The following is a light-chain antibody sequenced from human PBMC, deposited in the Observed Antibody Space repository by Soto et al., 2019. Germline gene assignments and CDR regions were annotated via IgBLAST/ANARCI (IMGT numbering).Light chain of an antibody. CDR2: EGS. V-gene: IGLV2-23*03. CDR1: SSDVGSYSL. J-gene: IGLJ1*01. CDR3: CSYAGSSTFSYV. Sequence: QSVLTQPASVSGSPGQSITLSCTGTSSDVGSYSLVSWYQQHPGKAPKLMIYEGSKRPSGVSNRFSGSKSGNTASLTISGLQAEDEADYYCCSYAGSSTFSYVFGTGTKVTVL.